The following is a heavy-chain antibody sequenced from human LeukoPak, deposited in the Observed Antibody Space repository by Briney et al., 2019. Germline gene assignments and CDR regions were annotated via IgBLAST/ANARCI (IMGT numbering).Heavy chain of an antibody. Sequence: GRSLRLSCAASGFTFSSYGMHWVRQAPGKGLEWVAVISYDGSNKYYADSVKGRFTISRDNSKNTLYLQMNSLRAEDTAVYYCAKVLSALHHDAFDIWGQGTMVTVSS. CDR3: AKVLSALHHDAFDI. V-gene: IGHV3-30*18. J-gene: IGHJ3*02. CDR2: ISYDGSNK. CDR1: GFTFSSYG.